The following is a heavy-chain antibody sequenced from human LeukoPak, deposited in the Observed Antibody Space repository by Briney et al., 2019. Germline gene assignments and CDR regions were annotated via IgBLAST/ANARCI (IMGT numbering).Heavy chain of an antibody. D-gene: IGHD4-17*01. J-gene: IGHJ4*02. CDR2: IYSGGST. Sequence: GGSLRLSCAASGFTVSSNYMSWVRQAPGKGLEWVSVIYSGGSTYYADSVKGRFTISRDNSKNTLYLQMNSLRAEDTAVYYCARQTYGDSASPHFDYWGQGTLVTVSS. CDR1: GFTVSSNY. CDR3: ARQTYGDSASPHFDY. V-gene: IGHV3-66*04.